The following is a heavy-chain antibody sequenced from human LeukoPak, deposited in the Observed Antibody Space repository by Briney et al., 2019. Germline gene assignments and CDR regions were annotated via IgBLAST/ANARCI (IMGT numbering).Heavy chain of an antibody. D-gene: IGHD3-16*01. CDR1: GFTFSIYG. Sequence: GGSLRLSCAASGFTFSIYGMHWVRQAPGKGLEWVAFIPYDGSNKYYADSVKGRFTVSRDNSKNTLYLQMNSLRAEDTAVYSCASCGGLYFVHWGQGTRLTVSS. CDR2: IPYDGSNK. J-gene: IGHJ5*02. V-gene: IGHV3-30*02. CDR3: ASCGGLYFVH.